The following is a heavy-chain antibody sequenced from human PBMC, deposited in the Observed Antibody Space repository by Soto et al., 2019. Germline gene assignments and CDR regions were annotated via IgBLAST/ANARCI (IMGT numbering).Heavy chain of an antibody. CDR3: ARMATFGSLNWLDS. J-gene: IGHJ5*01. D-gene: IGHD3-16*01. CDR2: MNPGSGDT. V-gene: IGHV1-8*01. CDR1: GYXXXXXX. Sequence: GASVKVSCKASGYXXXXXXXSWVRQATGQGLEWMGWMNPGSGDTGYAQKFQGRVTMTRDISIATAYMELSSLRSDDTAIYYCARMATFGSLNWLDSWGQGTLGTVSS.